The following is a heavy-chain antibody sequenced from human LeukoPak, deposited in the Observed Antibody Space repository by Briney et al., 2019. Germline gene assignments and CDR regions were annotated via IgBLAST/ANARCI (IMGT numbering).Heavy chain of an antibody. J-gene: IGHJ3*02. D-gene: IGHD3-3*01. CDR2: ISSGSGYI. CDR3: ARDFSRAFDI. Sequence: GGSLRLSCAASRFTFSDYSMNWVRQAPGKGLEWVSSISSGSGYIYYADSVKGRFTISRDNAKNSLYLQMNSLRAEDTAVYYCARDFSRAFDIWGQGTLVTVSS. CDR1: RFTFSDYS. V-gene: IGHV3-21*01.